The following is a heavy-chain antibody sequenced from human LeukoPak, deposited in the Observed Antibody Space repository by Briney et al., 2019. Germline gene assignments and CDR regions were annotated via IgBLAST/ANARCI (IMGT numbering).Heavy chain of an antibody. CDR1: GFTFSTYA. J-gene: IGHJ6*03. Sequence: GGSLRLSCEASGFTFSTYAMTWLPRAPGKGLEGVSAIFGSDDAKYYAGSVKGRFTNYRDNSKNVLNLQMDRLRAEDTAIYYCAKGRRTDFHYYYYRVVWGKGTTVTVSS. CDR2: IFGSDDAK. D-gene: IGHD3-3*01. V-gene: IGHV3-23*01. CDR3: AKGRRTDFHYYYYRVV.